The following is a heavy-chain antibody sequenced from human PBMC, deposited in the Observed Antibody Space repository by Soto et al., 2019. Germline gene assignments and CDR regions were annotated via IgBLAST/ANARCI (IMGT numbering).Heavy chain of an antibody. D-gene: IGHD3-10*01. CDR3: ARDGSSFGSGNPRSNWFDP. V-gene: IGHV4-59*11. CDR1: GGSISGHY. Sequence: SETLSLTCTVSGGSISGHYWNWFRQPPGKGLEWIGYIYSNGKTNYNRSLKSRVTMSVDTSKNQFSLRLSSVTAADTAVFYCARDGSSFGSGNPRSNWFDPWGQGALVTVSS. J-gene: IGHJ5*02. CDR2: IYSNGKT.